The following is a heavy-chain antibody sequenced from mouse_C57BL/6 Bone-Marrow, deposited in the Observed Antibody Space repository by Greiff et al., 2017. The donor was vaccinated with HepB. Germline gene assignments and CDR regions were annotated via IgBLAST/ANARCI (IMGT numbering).Heavy chain of an antibody. CDR2: IDPANGNT. CDR3: ASYYGSSYGFDY. CDR1: GFNIKNTY. Sequence: VQLKESVAELVRPGASVKLSCTASGFNIKNTYMHWVKQRPEQGLEWIGRIDPANGNTKYAPKFQGKATITADTSSNTAYLQLSSLTSEDTAIYYCASYYGSSYGFDYWGQGTTLTVSS. J-gene: IGHJ2*01. V-gene: IGHV14-3*01. D-gene: IGHD1-1*01.